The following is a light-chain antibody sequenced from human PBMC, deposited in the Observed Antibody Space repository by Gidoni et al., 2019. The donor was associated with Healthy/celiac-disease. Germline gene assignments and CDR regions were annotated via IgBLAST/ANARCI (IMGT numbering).Light chain of an antibody. J-gene: IGKJ2*01. V-gene: IGKV1-33*01. CDR3: QQYDNLPYT. CDR2: DAS. Sequence: DIYMTQSPSPLSASAGDRVTITCQASQDISNYLNWYQQKPGKAPKLLIYDASNLETGVPSRFSGSGSGTDFTFTISSLQPEDIATYYCQQYDNLPYTFGQGTKLEIK. CDR1: QDISNY.